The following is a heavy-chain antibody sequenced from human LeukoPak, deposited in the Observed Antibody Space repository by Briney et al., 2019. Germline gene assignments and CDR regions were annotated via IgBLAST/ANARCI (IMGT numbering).Heavy chain of an antibody. CDR1: GYTFTSYG. CDR3: ARGLVYCSSTSCNPTHFDY. CDR2: ISAYNGNT. V-gene: IGHV1-18*01. D-gene: IGHD2-2*01. Sequence: ASVMVSCKASGYTFTSYGISWVRQAPGQGLEWMGWISAYNGNTNYAQKLQGRVTMTTDTSTSTAYMELRSLRSDDTAVYYCARGLVYCSSTSCNPTHFDYWGQGTLVTVSS. J-gene: IGHJ4*02.